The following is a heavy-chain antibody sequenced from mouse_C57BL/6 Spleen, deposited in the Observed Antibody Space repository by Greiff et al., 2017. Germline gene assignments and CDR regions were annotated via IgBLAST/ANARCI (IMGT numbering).Heavy chain of an antibody. D-gene: IGHD1-1*01. Sequence: DVKLVESGGGLVKPGGSLKLSCAASGFTFSDYGMHWVRQAPEKGLEWVAYISSGSSTIYSSDTVKGRFTISRDNAKNTLFMQMTSLRSEDTALYYCARQSSVLYWYFDVWGTGTTVTVSS. J-gene: IGHJ1*03. V-gene: IGHV5-17*01. CDR1: GFTFSDYG. CDR3: ARQSSVLYWYFDV. CDR2: ISSGSSTI.